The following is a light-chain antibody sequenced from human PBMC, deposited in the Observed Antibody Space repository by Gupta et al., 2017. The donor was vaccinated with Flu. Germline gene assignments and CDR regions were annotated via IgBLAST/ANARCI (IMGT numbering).Light chain of an antibody. CDR2: DDS. V-gene: IGLV3-21*02. CDR1: NIGSKS. CDR3: QVWDSGSRI. Sequence: SYVLTQPPSVSLAPGQTARIPCGGNNIGSKSVHWYQQKPGQAPVLVVYDDSDRPSGIHERFSGSKSGDTATLTISRVEDGDEADYYCQVWDSGSRIFGGGTKLTVL. J-gene: IGLJ2*01.